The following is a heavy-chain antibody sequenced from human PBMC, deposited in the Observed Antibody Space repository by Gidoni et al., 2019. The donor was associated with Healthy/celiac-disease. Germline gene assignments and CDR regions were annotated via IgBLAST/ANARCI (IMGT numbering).Heavy chain of an antibody. D-gene: IGHD2-2*01. Sequence: EVQLVESGGGLVKPGGSLRLSCAASGFTFRRYSMNWVRKAPGKGLGWVSSISSSSSYIYYADSVKGRFTISRDNAKNSLYLQMNSLRAEDTAVYYCARDRGVVPAAKPGTFDIWGQGTMVTVSS. J-gene: IGHJ3*02. CDR2: ISSSSSYI. V-gene: IGHV3-21*01. CDR3: ARDRGVVPAAKPGTFDI. CDR1: GFTFRRYS.